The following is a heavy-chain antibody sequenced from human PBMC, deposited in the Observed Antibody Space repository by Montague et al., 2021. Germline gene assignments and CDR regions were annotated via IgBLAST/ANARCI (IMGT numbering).Heavy chain of an antibody. CDR1: GFAVSASY. Sequence: SLRLSCAASGFAVSASYMDWLRQSPGKGPEWVADIYDDGATYYRVSAQGRFTISTDHVKNTLYLQMNSLRVEDTATYYCVRETDWTFDVWGQGTVVTVSS. CDR2: IYDDGAT. V-gene: IGHV3-53*01. D-gene: IGHD3-9*01. CDR3: VRETDWTFDV. J-gene: IGHJ3*01.